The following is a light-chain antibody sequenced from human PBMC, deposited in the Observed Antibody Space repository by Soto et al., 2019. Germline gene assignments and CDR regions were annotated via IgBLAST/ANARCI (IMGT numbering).Light chain of an antibody. CDR3: FSYTSSTAYV. CDR2: EVS. J-gene: IGLJ1*01. Sequence: QSVLTQPASVSGSPGQSITISCTGTSSDVGGYNYVSWYQLHPGKAPKLTIYEVSNRPSGISNRFSASKSGNTASLTISGLQAEDEADYYCFSYTSSTAYVFGTGTKVTVL. CDR1: SSDVGGYNY. V-gene: IGLV2-14*01.